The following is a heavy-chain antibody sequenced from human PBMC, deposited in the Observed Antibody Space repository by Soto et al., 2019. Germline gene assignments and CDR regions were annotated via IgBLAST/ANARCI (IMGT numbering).Heavy chain of an antibody. CDR3: ATLYQFDGSSYFTFDY. D-gene: IGHD3-22*01. Sequence: GGSLRLSCAASGFTFSGSAMHWVRQASGKGLEWVGRIRSKANSYATAYAASVKGRFTISRDDSKNTAYLQMNSLKTEDTAVYYCATLYQFDGSSYFTFDYWGHGTQVTVSS. CDR1: GFTFSGSA. V-gene: IGHV3-73*01. CDR2: IRSKANSYAT. J-gene: IGHJ4*01.